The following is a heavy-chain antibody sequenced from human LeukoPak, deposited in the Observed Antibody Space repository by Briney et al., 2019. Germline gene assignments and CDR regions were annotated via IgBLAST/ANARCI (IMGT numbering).Heavy chain of an antibody. Sequence: GGSLRLSCAASGFTFSSYAMSWVRQAPGKGLEWVSAISGSGGSTYYADSVKGRFTISRDNAKNSLYLQMNSLRAEDTAVYYCARDYYDSSGYIISWGQGTLVTVSS. J-gene: IGHJ5*02. CDR2: ISGSGGST. V-gene: IGHV3-23*01. CDR3: ARDYYDSSGYIIS. D-gene: IGHD3-22*01. CDR1: GFTFSSYA.